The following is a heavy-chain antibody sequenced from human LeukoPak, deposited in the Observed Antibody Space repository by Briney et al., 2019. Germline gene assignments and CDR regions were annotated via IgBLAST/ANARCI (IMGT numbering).Heavy chain of an antibody. CDR2: INHSGST. Sequence: SETLSLTCAVYGGSFSGYYWSWIRQPPGKGLEWIGEINHSGSTNYNPSLKSRVTISVDTSKNQFSLKLSSVTAADTAVYYCARRPRVLRYFDWLLDRAYFDYWGQGTLVTVPS. CDR1: GGSFSGYY. V-gene: IGHV4-34*01. CDR3: ARRPRVLRYFDWLLDRAYFDY. J-gene: IGHJ4*02. D-gene: IGHD3-9*01.